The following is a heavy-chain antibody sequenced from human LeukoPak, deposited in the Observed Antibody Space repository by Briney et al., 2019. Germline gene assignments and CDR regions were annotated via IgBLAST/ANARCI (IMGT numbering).Heavy chain of an antibody. V-gene: IGHV4-59*01. D-gene: IGHD3-10*01. CDR3: ARVTYYYGSGSFFDY. CDR1: GGSISSYY. Sequence: PSETLSLTCTVSGGSISSYYWSWIRQPPGKGLEWIGYIYYSGSTNYNPSLKSRVTISVDTSKNQFSLKLSSVTAADTAVYYCARVTYYYGSGSFFDYWGQGTLVTVSS. CDR2: IYYSGST. J-gene: IGHJ4*02.